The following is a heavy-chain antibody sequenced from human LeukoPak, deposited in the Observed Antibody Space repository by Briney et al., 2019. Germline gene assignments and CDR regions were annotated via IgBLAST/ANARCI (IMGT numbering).Heavy chain of an antibody. Sequence: KPSETLSLTCTVSGGSISSYYWSWIRQPPGKGLEWIGYIYYSGSTNYNPSLKSRVTISVDTSKNQFSLKLSSVTAADTAVYYCARSSSGYIHDYWGQGTLVTVSS. J-gene: IGHJ4*02. CDR1: GGSISSYY. CDR2: IYYSGST. D-gene: IGHD3-22*01. V-gene: IGHV4-59*01. CDR3: ARSSSGYIHDY.